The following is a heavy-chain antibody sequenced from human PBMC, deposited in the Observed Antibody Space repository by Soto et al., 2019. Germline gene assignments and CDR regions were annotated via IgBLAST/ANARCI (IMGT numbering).Heavy chain of an antibody. CDR2: IYWDDDK. Sequence: QITLKESGPTLVKPTQTLTLTCTFSGFSLSTSGVGVGWIRQPQGKALEWLALIYWDDDKRYSPSLKSRLTIPKDTSKNQVVLTMTNMDPVDTATYYCAHSLIGYYYDSSGSNWFDPWGQGTLVTVSS. D-gene: IGHD3-22*01. V-gene: IGHV2-5*02. CDR1: GFSLSTSGVG. CDR3: AHSLIGYYYDSSGSNWFDP. J-gene: IGHJ5*02.